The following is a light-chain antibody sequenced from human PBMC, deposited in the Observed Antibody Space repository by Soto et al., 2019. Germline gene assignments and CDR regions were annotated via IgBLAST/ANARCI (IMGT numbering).Light chain of an antibody. CDR2: GAS. J-gene: IGKJ1*01. CDR1: QSVSSN. Sequence: EIVMTQSPATLSVSPGERATLSCRASQSVSSNLAWYQQKPGQAPRLLIYGASTRATGIPARFSGSRSGTEFTLNFSSLHSEDVAVYYCQQDNNWPWTFGQGTKVEIK. CDR3: QQDNNWPWT. V-gene: IGKV3-15*01.